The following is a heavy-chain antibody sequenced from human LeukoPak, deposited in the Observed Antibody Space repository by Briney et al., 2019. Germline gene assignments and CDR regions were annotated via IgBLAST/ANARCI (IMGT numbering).Heavy chain of an antibody. D-gene: IGHD1-14*01. J-gene: IGHJ6*02. CDR1: GYTFTRFW. CDR2: IYPGDSDT. CDR3: ARPVLDGLDV. V-gene: IGHV5-51*01. Sequence: GESLKISCKGSGYTFTRFWIGWVRQMLGKGLEWMGIIYPGDSDTRYSPSFQGQVTISADKSISTAYLQWSSLKASDTAMYYCARPVLDGLDVWGQGTTVTASS.